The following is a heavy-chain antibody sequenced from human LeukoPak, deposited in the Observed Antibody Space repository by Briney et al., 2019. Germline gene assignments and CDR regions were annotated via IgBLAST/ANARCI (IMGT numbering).Heavy chain of an antibody. J-gene: IGHJ4*02. D-gene: IGHD6-6*01. V-gene: IGHV4-61*02. CDR2: TYTSGST. Sequence: SETLSLTCTVSGGSISSGSYYWSWIRQPAGKGLEWIGRTYTSGSTNYNPSLKSRVTISVDTSTNQFSLKLSSVTAADTAVYYCARDRGYSSSSVDYWGQGTLVTVSS. CDR1: GGSISSGSYY. CDR3: ARDRGYSSSSVDY.